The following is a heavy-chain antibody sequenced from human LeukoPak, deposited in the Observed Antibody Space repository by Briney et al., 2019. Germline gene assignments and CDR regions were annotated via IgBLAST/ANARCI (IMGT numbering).Heavy chain of an antibody. J-gene: IGHJ4*02. Sequence: ASVKVSCKSSGGTFSSYAISWVRQAPGQGLEWMGRIIPILGIANYAQKFQGRVTITADKSTSTDYMELSSLRSEDTAVYYCARDGDYVGYWGQGTLVTVSS. D-gene: IGHD4-17*01. CDR1: GGTFSSYA. CDR3: ARDGDYVGY. CDR2: IIPILGIA. V-gene: IGHV1-69*04.